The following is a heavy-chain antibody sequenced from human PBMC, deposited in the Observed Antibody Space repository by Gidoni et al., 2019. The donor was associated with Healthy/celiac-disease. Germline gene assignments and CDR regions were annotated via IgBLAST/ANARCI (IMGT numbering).Heavy chain of an antibody. CDR3: AKDPRPYTYSSGWYVFDY. V-gene: IGHV3-23*01. CDR1: GLTLSSYA. D-gene: IGHD6-19*01. Sequence: EVQLLESGGGLLQPVGSLRLACAASGLTLSSYAMYWFRQPPGMGLEWVSAISGSGGSTYYADSVMGRFTTSRHHSKNTLYLQINSLRAEYTAIYYCAKDPRPYTYSSGWYVFDYWGHGTLVTVSS. CDR2: ISGSGGST. J-gene: IGHJ4*01.